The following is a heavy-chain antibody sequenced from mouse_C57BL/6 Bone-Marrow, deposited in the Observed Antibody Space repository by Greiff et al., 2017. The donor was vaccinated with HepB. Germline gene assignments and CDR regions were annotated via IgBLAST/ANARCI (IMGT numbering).Heavy chain of an antibody. D-gene: IGHD1-1*01. V-gene: IGHV1-69*01. J-gene: IGHJ2*01. Sequence: VQLQQPGAELVMPGASVKLSCKASGYTFTSYWMHWVKQRPGQGLEWIGEIDPSDSYTNYNQKFKGKSTLTVDKSSSTAYMQLSSLTSEDSAVYYWARLDYGSSYGYWGQGTTLTVSS. CDR2: IDPSDSYT. CDR1: GYTFTSYW. CDR3: ARLDYGSSYGY.